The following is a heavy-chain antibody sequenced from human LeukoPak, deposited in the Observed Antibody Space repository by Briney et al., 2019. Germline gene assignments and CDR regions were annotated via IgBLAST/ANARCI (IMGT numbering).Heavy chain of an antibody. CDR3: ARDGYDSSGYRTPFDY. CDR1: GGSFSGYY. Sequence: SETLSLTCAVYGGSFSGYYWSWIRQPPGKGLEWIGYIYYSGTTSYNPSLKSRVTISVDTSKNQFSLKLSSVTAADTAVYYCARDGYDSSGYRTPFDYWGQGTLVTVSS. D-gene: IGHD3-22*01. V-gene: IGHV4-30-4*08. J-gene: IGHJ4*02. CDR2: IYYSGTT.